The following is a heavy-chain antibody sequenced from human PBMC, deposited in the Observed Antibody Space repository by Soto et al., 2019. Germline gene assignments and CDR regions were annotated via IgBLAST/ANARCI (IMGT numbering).Heavy chain of an antibody. V-gene: IGHV4-59*01. Sequence: QVQLQESGPGLVKPSETLSLTCTVSGGSISGYYWKWIRQPPGKGPEWIGYIHYGGSTSYNPSLKSRITLILETSKKQFSLKLSSVTAADTAVYYCARGWRGYYYYVEVWGKGTTVTVSS. J-gene: IGHJ6*03. D-gene: IGHD2-15*01. CDR1: GGSISGYY. CDR2: IHYGGST. CDR3: ARGWRGYYYYVEV.